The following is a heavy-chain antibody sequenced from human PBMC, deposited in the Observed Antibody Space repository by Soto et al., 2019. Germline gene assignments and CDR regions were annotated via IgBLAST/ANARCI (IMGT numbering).Heavy chain of an antibody. D-gene: IGHD5-12*01. Sequence: SETLSLTCTVSGDPISGNYWSWIRQPPGKGPDWIGSIYYSGSTYYNPSLKSRVTISVDTSKNQFSLKLSSVTAADTAVYYCARLLGMATSYFDYWGQGTLVTVS. V-gene: IGHV4-59*08. CDR1: GDPISGNY. CDR2: IYYSGST. J-gene: IGHJ4*02. CDR3: ARLLGMATSYFDY.